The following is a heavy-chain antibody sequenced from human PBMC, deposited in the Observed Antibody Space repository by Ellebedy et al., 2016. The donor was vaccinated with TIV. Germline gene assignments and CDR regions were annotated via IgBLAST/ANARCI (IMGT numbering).Heavy chain of an antibody. J-gene: IGHJ4*02. Sequence: AASVKVSCKASGCTFSSYAISWVRQAPGQGLEWMGRIIPILGIANYAQKFQGRVTITADKSTSTAYMELSSLRSEDTAVYYCARQPLSYYDSSGYYAFDYWGQGTLVTVSS. V-gene: IGHV1-69*04. D-gene: IGHD3-22*01. CDR2: IIPILGIA. CDR1: GCTFSSYA. CDR3: ARQPLSYYDSSGYYAFDY.